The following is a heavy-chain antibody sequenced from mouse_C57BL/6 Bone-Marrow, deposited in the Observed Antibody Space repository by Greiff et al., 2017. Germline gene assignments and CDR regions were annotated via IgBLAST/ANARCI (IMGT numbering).Heavy chain of an antibody. D-gene: IGHD1-2*01. CDR3: APLLPTGFDY. CDR1: GYTFTSYW. CDR2: IDPSDSYT. J-gene: IGHJ2*01. V-gene: IGHV1-69*01. Sequence: QVQLQQSGAELVMPGASVKLSCKASGYTFTSYWMHWVKQRPGQGLEWIGEIDPSDSYTNYNQKFKGKSKLTVDKSSSTAYMQLSSLTSEDSAVYYCAPLLPTGFDYWGQGTTLTVSS.